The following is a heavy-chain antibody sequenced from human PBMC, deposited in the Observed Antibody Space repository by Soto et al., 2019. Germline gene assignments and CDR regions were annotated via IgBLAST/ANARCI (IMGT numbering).Heavy chain of an antibody. CDR2: IITRSDTS. J-gene: IGHJ6*01. CDR3: AKDAPAIDPNTVTSHYYYSAMDD. D-gene: IGHD2-8*02. Sequence: ITWMLQAPGQGLEWMGGIITRSDTSNYAKKFQGRVTITADESTNTAYMELSSLRSEDTAVYYFAKDAPAIDPNTVTSHYYYSAMDDWG. V-gene: IGHV1-69*01.